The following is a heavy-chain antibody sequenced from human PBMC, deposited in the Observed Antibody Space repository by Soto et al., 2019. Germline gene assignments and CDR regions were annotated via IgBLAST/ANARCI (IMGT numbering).Heavy chain of an antibody. CDR1: GFTFSSYW. J-gene: IGHJ6*02. CDR3: ARDRVGDWYYYYGMDV. D-gene: IGHD2-21*02. V-gene: IGHV3-7*03. Sequence: PGGSLRLSCAASGFTFSSYWMSWVRQAPGKGLEWVANIKQDGSEKYYVDSVKGRFTISRDNAKNSLYLQMNSLRAEDTAVYYCARDRVGDWYYYYGMDVWGQGTTVTVSS. CDR2: IKQDGSEK.